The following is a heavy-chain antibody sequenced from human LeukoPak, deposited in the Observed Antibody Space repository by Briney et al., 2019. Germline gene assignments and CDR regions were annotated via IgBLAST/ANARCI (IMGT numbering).Heavy chain of an antibody. D-gene: IGHD2-15*01. CDR2: ISGSGGST. CDR3: ARTYCSGGSCYPPRY. V-gene: IGHV3-23*01. CDR1: GFTFSNAW. Sequence: GGSLRLSCAASGFTFSNAWMSWVRQAPGKGLEWVSAISGSGGSTYYADSVKGRFTISRDNSKNTLYLQMNSLRAEDTAVYFCARTYCSGGSCYPPRYWGQGTLVTVSS. J-gene: IGHJ4*02.